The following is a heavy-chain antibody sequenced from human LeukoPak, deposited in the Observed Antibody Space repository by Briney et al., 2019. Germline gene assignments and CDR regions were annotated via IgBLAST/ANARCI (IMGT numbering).Heavy chain of an antibody. Sequence: PSETLPLTCAVYGGSISGYYWSWIRQPPGRGLEWIGESNDSGSTNYTPSLKSRVTISLDTSKNQFSLRLRSVTAADTAVYYCARGKDDYDFWSGYPHWGQGTLVTVSS. D-gene: IGHD3-3*01. V-gene: IGHV4-34*01. J-gene: IGHJ4*02. CDR1: GGSISGYY. CDR3: ARGKDDYDFWSGYPH. CDR2: SNDSGST.